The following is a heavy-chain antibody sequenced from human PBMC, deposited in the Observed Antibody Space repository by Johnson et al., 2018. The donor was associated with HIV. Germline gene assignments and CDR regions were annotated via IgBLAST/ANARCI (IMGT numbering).Heavy chain of an antibody. Sequence: QMQLVESGGGVVQPGRSLRLSCAASGFTFSSYAMHWVRQAPGKGLEWVAVISYDGSTYYADSMKGRFTISRDNSKNTLYLQMNSLRAEDTAVYYCARDGSQLADAFDIWGQGTMVTVSS. CDR3: ARDGSQLADAFDI. D-gene: IGHD6-6*01. CDR1: GFTFSSYA. J-gene: IGHJ3*02. CDR2: ISYDGST. V-gene: IGHV3-30-3*01.